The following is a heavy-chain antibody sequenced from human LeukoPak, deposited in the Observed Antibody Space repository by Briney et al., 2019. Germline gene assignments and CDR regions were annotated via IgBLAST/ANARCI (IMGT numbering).Heavy chain of an antibody. J-gene: IGHJ4*02. CDR3: VRGHYADY. V-gene: IGHV3-23*01. CDR1: GFTFSSYA. CDR2: ISANGDTT. Sequence: GGSLRLSCAASGFTFSSYAMSWVRQAPGKGLEGVSGISANGDTTKYADSVKGRFTISRDNSKNSVYLQMNSLRADDTALYYCVRGHYADYTSQGTLVTVSS.